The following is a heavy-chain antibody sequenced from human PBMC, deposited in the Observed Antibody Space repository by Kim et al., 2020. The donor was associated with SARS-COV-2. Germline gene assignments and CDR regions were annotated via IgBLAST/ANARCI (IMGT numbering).Heavy chain of an antibody. V-gene: IGHV3-33*05. CDR2: ISYDGSNK. D-gene: IGHD3-9*01. J-gene: IGHJ4*02. CDR3: ARDTYYDILTGYFPSWKFDY. CDR1: GFTFSSYG. Sequence: GGSLRLSCAASGFTFSSYGMHWVRQAPGKGLEWVAVISYDGSNKYYADSVKGRFTISRDNSKNTLYLQMNSLRAEDTAVYYCARDTYYDILTGYFPSWKFDYWGQGTLVTVSS.